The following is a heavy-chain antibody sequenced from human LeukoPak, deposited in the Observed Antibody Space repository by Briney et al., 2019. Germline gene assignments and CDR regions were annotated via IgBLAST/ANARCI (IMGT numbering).Heavy chain of an antibody. V-gene: IGHV4-4*02. J-gene: IGHJ4*02. Sequence: SETLSLTCTVSGDSINSLDLWSWVRQPPGKGLEWIGEMYLSGTTHSNPSVKSRVTISIDKSKNQFFLNLSSVTAADTAVYYCARGREGDIVVVPAANPNDYWGQGTLVTVSS. D-gene: IGHD2-2*01. CDR3: ARGREGDIVVVPAANPNDY. CDR2: MYLSGTT. CDR1: GDSINSLDL.